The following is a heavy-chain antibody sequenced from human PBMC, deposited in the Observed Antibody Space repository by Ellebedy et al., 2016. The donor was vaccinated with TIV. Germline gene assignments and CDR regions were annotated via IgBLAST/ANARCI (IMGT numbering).Heavy chain of an antibody. J-gene: IGHJ4*02. Sequence: GESLKISXAASGFTFSSYDMHWVRQATGKGLEWVSAIGTAGDTYYPGSVKGRFTISRENAKNSLYLQMNSLRAENTAVYYCARDPVFDYYDSSGTKGYWGQGTLVTVSS. CDR2: IGTAGDT. CDR1: GFTFSSYD. CDR3: ARDPVFDYYDSSGTKGY. D-gene: IGHD3-22*01. V-gene: IGHV3-13*01.